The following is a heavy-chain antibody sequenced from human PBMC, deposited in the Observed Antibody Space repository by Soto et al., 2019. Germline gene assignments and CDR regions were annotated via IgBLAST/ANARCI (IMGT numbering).Heavy chain of an antibody. CDR2: ISGTGGST. CDR3: AKDRLGGNFDY. J-gene: IGHJ4*02. V-gene: IGHV3-23*01. Sequence: EVQLLDSGGGLVQPGGSLRLSCAASGFTFNNYAMNWVRQAPGKGLEWVATISGTGGSTYYADSVKGRFTISRDNCKNTLYSQMNSLSVEDTAVYYCAKDRLGGNFDYWGQGTQVTVSS. CDR1: GFTFNNYA.